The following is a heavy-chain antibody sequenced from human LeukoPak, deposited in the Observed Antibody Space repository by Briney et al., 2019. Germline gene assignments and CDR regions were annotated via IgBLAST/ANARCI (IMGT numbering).Heavy chain of an antibody. Sequence: GESLKISCKGSGYSFTSYWIGWVRQMPGKGLEWMGIIYPGDSDTRYSPSFQGQVTISADKSISTAYLQWSSLKASDAAMYYCARRGSYGDSYNWFDPWGQGTLVTVSS. CDR2: IYPGDSDT. V-gene: IGHV5-51*01. CDR3: ARRGSYGDSYNWFDP. D-gene: IGHD4-17*01. CDR1: GYSFTSYW. J-gene: IGHJ5*02.